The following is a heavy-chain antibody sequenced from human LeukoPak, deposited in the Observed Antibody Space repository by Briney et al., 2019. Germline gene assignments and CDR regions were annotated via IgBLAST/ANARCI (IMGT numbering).Heavy chain of an antibody. V-gene: IGHV3-53*01. CDR2: IYSGGST. CDR3: AREEYGTSYVSAFDY. Sequence: PGGSLRLSCAASGFTVSSNYMSWVRQAPGKGLEWVSVIYSGGSTYYADSVKGRFTISRDNSKNTLYLQMNSLRAEDTAVYYCAREEYGTSYVSAFDYWGQGTLVTVSS. CDR1: GFTVSSNY. D-gene: IGHD5-18*01. J-gene: IGHJ4*02.